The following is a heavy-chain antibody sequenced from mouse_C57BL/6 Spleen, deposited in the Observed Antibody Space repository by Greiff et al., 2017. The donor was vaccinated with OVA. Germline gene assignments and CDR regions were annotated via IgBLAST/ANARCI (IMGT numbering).Heavy chain of an antibody. CDR2: IRLKSDNYAT. D-gene: IGHD1-1*01. CDR1: GFTFSNYW. J-gene: IGHJ4*01. CDR3: TDYYGSREGYYYAMDY. V-gene: IGHV6-3*01. Sequence: EVQRVESGGGLVQPGGSMKLSCVASGFTFSNYWMNWVRQSPEKGLEWVAQIRLKSDNYATHYAESVKGRFTISRDDSKSSVYLQMNNLRAEDTGIYYCTDYYGSREGYYYAMDYWGQGTSVTVSS.